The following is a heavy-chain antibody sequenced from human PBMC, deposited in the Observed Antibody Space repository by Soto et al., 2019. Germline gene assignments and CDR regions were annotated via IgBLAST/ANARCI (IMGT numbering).Heavy chain of an antibody. CDR1: DGSSSNYS. CDR3: ARARQYYDSEFDP. Sequence: SETLSHTCSVADGSSSNYSWGLIRQPQGKGLEWIGYIYYSGSTNYNPSLKSRVTISVDTSKNQFSLKLSSVTAADTAMYYCARARQYYDSEFDPWGQGTLVTVSS. D-gene: IGHD3-22*01. CDR2: IYYSGST. J-gene: IGHJ5*02. V-gene: IGHV4-59*01.